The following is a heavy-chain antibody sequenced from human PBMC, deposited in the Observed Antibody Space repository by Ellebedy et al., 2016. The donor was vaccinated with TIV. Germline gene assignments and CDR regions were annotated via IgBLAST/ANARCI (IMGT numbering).Heavy chain of an antibody. J-gene: IGHJ5*02. D-gene: IGHD4-17*01. CDR1: GFNFYSYW. CDR3: ARRGSYGDYAVQINSWLDP. Sequence: GESLKISCAASGFNFYSYWMGWVRQAPGKGLEWVANIYQDGSQMFYLDSVKGRFTVSRDNAKDSLYLQMNSLRAEDTAVYFCARRGSYGDYAVQINSWLDPWGQGTLVTVSP. V-gene: IGHV3-7*01. CDR2: IYQDGSQM.